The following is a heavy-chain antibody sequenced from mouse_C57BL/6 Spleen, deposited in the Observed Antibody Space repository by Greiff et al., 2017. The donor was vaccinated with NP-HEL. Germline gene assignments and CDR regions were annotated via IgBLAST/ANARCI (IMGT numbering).Heavy chain of an antibody. J-gene: IGHJ1*03. D-gene: IGHD1-1*01. V-gene: IGHV1-82*01. CDR3: ARDGSSCVRYCDV. Sequence: VQLVESGPELVKPGASVKISCKASGYAFSSSWMNWVKQRPGKGLEWIGRIYPGDGDTNYNGKFKGKATLTADKSSSTAYMQLSSLTSKDSAVSFGARDGSSCVRYCDVWGTGTTVTVSS. CDR2: IYPGDGDT. CDR1: GYAFSSSW.